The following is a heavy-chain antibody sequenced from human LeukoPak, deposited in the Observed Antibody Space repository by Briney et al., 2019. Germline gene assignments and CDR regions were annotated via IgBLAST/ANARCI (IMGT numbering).Heavy chain of an antibody. CDR1: GGSISSYY. D-gene: IGHD3-10*01. J-gene: IGHJ2*01. CDR3: ASRFTYGYWYFDL. CDR2: IYYSGST. Sequence: SETLSLTCTVSGGSISSYYWSWIRQPPGKGLEWIGYIYYSGSTSYNPSLKSRVTISVDTSKNQFSLKLSSVTAADTAVYYCASRFTYGYWYFDLWGRGTLVTVSS. V-gene: IGHV4-59*08.